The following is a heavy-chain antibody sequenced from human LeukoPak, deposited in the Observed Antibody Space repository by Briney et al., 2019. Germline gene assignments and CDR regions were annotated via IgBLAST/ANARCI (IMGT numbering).Heavy chain of an antibody. V-gene: IGHV4-4*09. CDR2: IYTSGST. Sequence: PSETLSLTCAVYGGSFSGYYWSWIRQPPGERLEWIGYIYTSGSTNYNPSLKSRVTISVDTSKNQFSLKLRSVTAADTAVYYCARHGWAYGPYYFDYWGQGTLVTVSS. D-gene: IGHD6-19*01. CDR1: GGSFSGYY. CDR3: ARHGWAYGPYYFDY. J-gene: IGHJ4*02.